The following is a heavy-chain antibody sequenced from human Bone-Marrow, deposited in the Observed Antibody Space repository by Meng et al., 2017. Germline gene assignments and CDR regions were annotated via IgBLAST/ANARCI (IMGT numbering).Heavy chain of an antibody. D-gene: IGHD6-19*01. Sequence: GESLKISCTASGFTFGDYAMSWFRQAPGKGLEWVASIKQDGSEEFYVDSVKGRFTISRDNAKNSLYLQMNSLRAEDTAVYYCARDIAVAGIFYYYYGMDVWGQGTTVTVSS. CDR3: ARDIAVAGIFYYYYGMDV. CDR2: IKQDGSEE. J-gene: IGHJ6*02. CDR1: GFTFGDYA. V-gene: IGHV3-7*01.